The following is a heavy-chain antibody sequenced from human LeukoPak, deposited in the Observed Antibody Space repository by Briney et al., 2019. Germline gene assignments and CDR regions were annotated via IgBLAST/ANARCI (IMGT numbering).Heavy chain of an antibody. Sequence: PGGSLRLSCAASGFTFSSYGMHWVRQAPGKGLEWVAVIWYDGSNKYYADSVKGRFTISRDNSKNTLYLQMNSLRAEDTAVYYCARGPAYSSSWYFDYWGQGTLVTVSS. CDR2: IWYDGSNK. J-gene: IGHJ4*02. CDR1: GFTFSSYG. CDR3: ARGPAYSSSWYFDY. V-gene: IGHV3-33*01. D-gene: IGHD6-13*01.